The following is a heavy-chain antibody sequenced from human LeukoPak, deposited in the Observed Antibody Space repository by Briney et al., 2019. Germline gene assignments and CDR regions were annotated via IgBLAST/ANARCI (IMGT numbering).Heavy chain of an antibody. CDR3: ARAWYSWGYYFDY. Sequence: PGESLRLSCAASGFTFSSYSMNWVRQAPGKGLEWVSYISSSSSTIFYADSVKGRFTISRDNAKNSLYLQMHSLRDEDTAVYYCARAWYSWGYYFDYWGQGTLVTVSS. D-gene: IGHD1-26*01. J-gene: IGHJ4*02. CDR2: ISSSSSTI. CDR1: GFTFSSYS. V-gene: IGHV3-48*02.